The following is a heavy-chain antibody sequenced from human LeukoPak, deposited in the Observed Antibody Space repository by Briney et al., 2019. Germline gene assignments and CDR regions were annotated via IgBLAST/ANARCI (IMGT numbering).Heavy chain of an antibody. Sequence: ASVKVSCKASGYTFSSYDINWVRQATGQGLEWMGWMNPNSGNAGYAQKFQGRVTMTRDTSISTAYMDLSSLRSEDTAVYYCARDLVDYYMDVWGKGTTVTVSS. V-gene: IGHV1-8*01. CDR3: ARDLVDYYMDV. CDR1: GYTFSSYD. CDR2: MNPNSGNA. D-gene: IGHD2-15*01. J-gene: IGHJ6*03.